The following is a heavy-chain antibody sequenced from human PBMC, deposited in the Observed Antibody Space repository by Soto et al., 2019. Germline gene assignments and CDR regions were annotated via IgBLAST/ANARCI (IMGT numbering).Heavy chain of an antibody. D-gene: IGHD3-3*01. J-gene: IGHJ4*02. CDR1: GFSFSKNG. Sequence: QVQLVESGGGVVQPGTSLRLSCAASGFSFSKNGIHWVRQAPGKGLEWVAIITYDGSNKYYLDSVKGRFTISRDNSRNTAFLQMDSLTAEDTATYYCAKALSEWIPTYCFDSWGQGARVTVTS. V-gene: IGHV3-30*18. CDR3: AKALSEWIPTYCFDS. CDR2: ITYDGSNK.